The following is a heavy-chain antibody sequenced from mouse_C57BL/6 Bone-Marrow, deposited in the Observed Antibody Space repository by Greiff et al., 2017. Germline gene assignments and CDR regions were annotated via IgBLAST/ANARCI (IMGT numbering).Heavy chain of an antibody. CDR3: ARHHYYGSWGYFDF. Sequence: EVMLVESGGGLVQPGESLKLSCESNEYEFPSHDMSWVRQTPEKRLELVAAINSDGGSTYYPDTIERRFIISRDNTKKTLYLQMSSLRSEDTALYYCARHHYYGSWGYFDFWGTGTTVTVSS. CDR1: EYEFPSHD. D-gene: IGHD1-1*01. J-gene: IGHJ1*03. V-gene: IGHV5-2*01. CDR2: INSDGGST.